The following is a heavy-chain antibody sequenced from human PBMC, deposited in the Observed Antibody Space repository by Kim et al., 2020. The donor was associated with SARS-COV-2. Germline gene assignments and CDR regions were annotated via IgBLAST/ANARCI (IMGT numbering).Heavy chain of an antibody. Sequence: GGSLRLSCAASGFTFSSYDMHWVRQATGKGLEWVSAIGTAGDTYYPGSVKGRFTISRENAKNSLYLQMNSLRAGDTAVYYCARAFPSSGSYYYYGMDVWGQGTTVTVSS. CDR1: GFTFSSYD. V-gene: IGHV3-13*01. D-gene: IGHD3-10*01. CDR2: IGTAGDT. CDR3: ARAFPSSGSYYYYGMDV. J-gene: IGHJ6*02.